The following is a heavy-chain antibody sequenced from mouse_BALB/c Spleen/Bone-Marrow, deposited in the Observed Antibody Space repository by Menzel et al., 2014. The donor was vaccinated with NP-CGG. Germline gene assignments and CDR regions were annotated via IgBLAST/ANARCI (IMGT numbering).Heavy chain of an antibody. CDR1: GFTFSDYY. CDR3: ARHNYDETWFAY. J-gene: IGHJ3*01. Sequence: EVQGVEPGGGLVQPGGSLKLSCATSGFTFSDYYMYWVRQTPEKRLEWVAYISNGGGSTYYPDTVKGRFTISRDNAKNTLYLQMSRLKSEDTAMYYCARHNYDETWFAYWGQGTLVTVSA. D-gene: IGHD2-4*01. CDR2: ISNGGGST. V-gene: IGHV5-12*02.